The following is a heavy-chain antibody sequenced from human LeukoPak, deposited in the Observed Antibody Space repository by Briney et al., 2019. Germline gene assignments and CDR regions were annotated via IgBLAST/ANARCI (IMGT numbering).Heavy chain of an antibody. CDR3: ARDHRVTMVRGVIRY. CDR2: ISAYNGNT. Sequence: GASVKVSCKASGGTFSSYAISWVRQAPGQGLEWMGWISAYNGNTNYAQKLQGRVTMTTDTSTSTAYMELRSLRSDDTAVYYCARDHRVTMVRGVIRYWGQGTLVTVSS. D-gene: IGHD3-10*01. CDR1: GGTFSSYA. V-gene: IGHV1-18*01. J-gene: IGHJ4*02.